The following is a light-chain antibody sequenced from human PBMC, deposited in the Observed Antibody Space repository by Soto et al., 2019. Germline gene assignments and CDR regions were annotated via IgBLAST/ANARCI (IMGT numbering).Light chain of an antibody. CDR2: EGS. V-gene: IGLV2-23*01. Sequence: SVLTQPASVSGSPGHSITLSCTGASSDVGNYNLVSWYQQHPGKAPKLIIYEGSKRPSGVSNRFSGSKSGNTASLTISGLQAEDEADYYCCSYAGSSTPYVFGTGTKVTVL. CDR1: SSDVGNYNL. J-gene: IGLJ1*01. CDR3: CSYAGSSTPYV.